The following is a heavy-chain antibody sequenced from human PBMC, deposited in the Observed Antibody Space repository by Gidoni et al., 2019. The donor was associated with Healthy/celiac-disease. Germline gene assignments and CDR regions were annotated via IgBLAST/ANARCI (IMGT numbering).Heavy chain of an antibody. CDR3: ARSLGRGVEWFSFDY. V-gene: IGHV4-59*01. Sequence: QVQLQESVPGLVKPSETLSLTFTVSGGSISCSYWSWIRQPPGKGLEWIGYNYYSGSTNYNPSIKSRVTISVETSKNKVSLKMRSVTAADTAVYYCARSLGRGVEWFSFDYWGQGTLVTVSS. J-gene: IGHJ4*02. CDR2: NYYSGST. CDR1: GGSISCSY. D-gene: IGHD3-3*01.